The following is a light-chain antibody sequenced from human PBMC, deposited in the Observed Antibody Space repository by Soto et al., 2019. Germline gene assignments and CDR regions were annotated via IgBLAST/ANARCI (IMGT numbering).Light chain of an antibody. V-gene: IGKV3-20*01. J-gene: IGKJ1*01. CDR2: GAS. Sequence: EIVLTQSPGTLSFSPGERATLSCRASQSVSSSYLAWYQQKPGQAPRLLIYGASSRATGIPDSFSGSGSGTDFTLTISRLEPEHFAVYYCQQYGSSPRTFGQGTKVDIK. CDR3: QQYGSSPRT. CDR1: QSVSSSY.